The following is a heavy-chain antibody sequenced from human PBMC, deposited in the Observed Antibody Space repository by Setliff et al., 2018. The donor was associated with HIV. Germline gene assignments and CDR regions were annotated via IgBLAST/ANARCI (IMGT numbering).Heavy chain of an antibody. Sequence: LSLTCTVSGGSIKSSSDCWGWIRQPPGKGLEWIGTIYYSGSTYYNPSLKSRVTISVDTSKNQFSLKLSSVTAADTTVYYCARHSGLGGYYSPFDYWGPGTLVTVSS. D-gene: IGHD3-22*01. V-gene: IGHV4-39*01. CDR1: GGSIKSSSDC. CDR3: ARHSGLGGYYSPFDY. J-gene: IGHJ4*02. CDR2: IYYSGST.